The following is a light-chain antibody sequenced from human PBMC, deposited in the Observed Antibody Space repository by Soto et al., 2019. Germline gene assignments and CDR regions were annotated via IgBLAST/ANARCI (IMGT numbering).Light chain of an antibody. CDR1: SSDVGGYNY. CDR2: EVS. V-gene: IGLV2-8*01. Sequence: QSALTQPPSASGSPGQSVTISCTGTSSDVGGYNYVSWYQQHPGKAPKLMIYEVSKRPSGVPDRFSGSKSGNTASLNVSGLQAEDEADYYCCSYADNNDYVFGTGTKLTVL. J-gene: IGLJ1*01. CDR3: CSYADNNDYV.